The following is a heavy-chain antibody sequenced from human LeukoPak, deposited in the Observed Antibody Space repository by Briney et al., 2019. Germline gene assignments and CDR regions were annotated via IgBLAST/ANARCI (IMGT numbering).Heavy chain of an antibody. Sequence: GGSLRLSCTASGFTFGDYAMSWVRQAPGKGLEWVGFIRSKAYGGTTEYAASVKGRFTISRDDSKSIAYLQMNSLKTEDTAVYYCTRDSGTSNYFDYWGQGTLVTVSS. V-gene: IGHV3-49*04. D-gene: IGHD3-10*01. CDR1: GFTFGDYA. J-gene: IGHJ4*02. CDR2: IRSKAYGGTT. CDR3: TRDSGTSNYFDY.